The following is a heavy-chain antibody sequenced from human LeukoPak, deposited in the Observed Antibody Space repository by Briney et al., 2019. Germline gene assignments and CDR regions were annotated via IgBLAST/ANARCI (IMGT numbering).Heavy chain of an antibody. Sequence: ASVKVSCTAAGYTFTIYGISWVRQAPGQGHEWMGWISAYNGNTNYEQKLQGRVTITTDTSTSTAYMELRSLRSDDTAVYYCARDFGPYYYDSSGYFPGYWGQGTLVTVSS. J-gene: IGHJ4*02. CDR2: ISAYNGNT. CDR3: ARDFGPYYYDSSGYFPGY. V-gene: IGHV1-18*01. CDR1: GYTFTIYG. D-gene: IGHD3-22*01.